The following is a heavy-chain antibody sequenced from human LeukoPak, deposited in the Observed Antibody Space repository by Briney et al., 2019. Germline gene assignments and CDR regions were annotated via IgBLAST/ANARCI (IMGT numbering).Heavy chain of an antibody. Sequence: ASVTVSCKASGYTFTIYYMHWVRQAPGQGLEWMGAINSGDGGTTLPQKFQGRVTLTRDTSTSTLYMELSSLRSEDTAIYYCAREWGPGSSWYFDFWGQGTPVTVSS. V-gene: IGHV1-46*01. CDR3: AREWGPGSSWYFDF. CDR2: INSGDGGT. D-gene: IGHD3-10*01. J-gene: IGHJ4*02. CDR1: GYTFTIYY.